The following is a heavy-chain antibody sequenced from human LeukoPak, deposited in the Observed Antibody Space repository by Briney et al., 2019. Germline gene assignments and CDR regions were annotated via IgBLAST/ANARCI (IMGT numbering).Heavy chain of an antibody. CDR2: IYTSGST. CDR3: ASGDANTAAAFDI. D-gene: IGHD4-17*01. V-gene: IGHV4-4*07. J-gene: IGHJ3*02. Sequence: TSETLSLTCTVSGGSISSYYWSWIRQPAGKGLEWIGRIYTSGSTKCNPSLESRVTMSVDTSKNQVSLRLSSVTAAGTAVYYCASGDANTAAAFDIWGQGTMVTVSS. CDR1: GGSISSYY.